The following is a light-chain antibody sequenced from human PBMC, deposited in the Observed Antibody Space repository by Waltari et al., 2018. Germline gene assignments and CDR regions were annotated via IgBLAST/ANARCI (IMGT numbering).Light chain of an antibody. J-gene: IGKJ1*01. CDR1: QSVSSN. CDR3: EQYNNWPPRT. Sequence: ELVMTQSPATLSVSTGERATLSCRASQSVSSNLAWYQQKPRPAPMLLIFGASTKATGIPPTFSGIRSGTEVTFTISTMQSEDFAAYFCEQYNNWPPRTFGQGTKVEIK. V-gene: IGKV3-15*01. CDR2: GAS.